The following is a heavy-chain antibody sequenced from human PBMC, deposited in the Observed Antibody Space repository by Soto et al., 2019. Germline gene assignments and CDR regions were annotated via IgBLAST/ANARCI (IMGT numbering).Heavy chain of an antibody. D-gene: IGHD2-2*01. CDR3: AKVTLVVPYLGAFDI. Sequence: GGSLRLSCAASGFTFSSYSMNWVRQAPGKGLEWVSAISGSGGSTYYADSVKGRFTISRDNSKNTLYLQMNSLRAEDTAVYYCAKVTLVVPYLGAFDIWGQGTMVTVSS. CDR2: ISGSGGST. CDR1: GFTFSSYS. J-gene: IGHJ3*02. V-gene: IGHV3-23*01.